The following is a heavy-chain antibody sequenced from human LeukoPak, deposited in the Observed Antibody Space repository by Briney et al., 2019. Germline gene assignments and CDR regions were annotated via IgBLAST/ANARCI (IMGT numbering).Heavy chain of an antibody. CDR2: IYTSGGT. CDR3: AGRGSSSGTFDV. D-gene: IGHD2-2*01. J-gene: IGHJ4*03. CDR1: GGSISSSSYY. V-gene: IGHV4-61*02. Sequence: PSETLSLTCTVSGGSISSSSYYWGWIRQPAGKRLEWIGRIYTSGGTNYNPSLKSRVTMSVDKSKNQISLNLASLTAADTALYYCAGRGSSSGTFDVWGPGTFVTVSS.